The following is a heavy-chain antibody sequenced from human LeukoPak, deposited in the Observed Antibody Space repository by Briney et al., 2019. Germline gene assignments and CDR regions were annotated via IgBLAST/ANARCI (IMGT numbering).Heavy chain of an antibody. D-gene: IGHD3-22*01. V-gene: IGHV3-33*01. CDR1: GFTFSSYG. Sequence: GGSLRLSCAASGFTFSSYGMPWVRQAAGNGLEWVAVIWYDGSNKYYADSVKGRFTISRDNSKNTLYLQMNSLRAEDTAVYYCARALTMIVVVPGYWGQGTLVTVSS. CDR3: ARALTMIVVVPGY. J-gene: IGHJ4*02. CDR2: IWYDGSNK.